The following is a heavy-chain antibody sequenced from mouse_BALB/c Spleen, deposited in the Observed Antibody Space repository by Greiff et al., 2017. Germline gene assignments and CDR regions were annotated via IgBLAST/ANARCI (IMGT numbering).Heavy chain of an antibody. CDR1: GYTFTSYW. CDR3: ALYYDYGGYFDV. D-gene: IGHD2-4*01. J-gene: IGHJ1*01. Sequence: DLVKPGASVKLSCKASGYTFTSYWINWIKQRPGQGLEWIGRIAPGSGSTYYNEMFKGKATLTVDTSSSTAYIQLSSLSSEDSAVYFCALYYDYGGYFDVWGVGTTVTVSS. CDR2: IAPGSGST. V-gene: IGHV1S41*01.